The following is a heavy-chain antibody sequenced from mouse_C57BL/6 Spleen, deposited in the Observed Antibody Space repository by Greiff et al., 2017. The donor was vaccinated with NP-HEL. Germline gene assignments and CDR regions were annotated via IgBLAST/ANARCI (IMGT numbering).Heavy chain of an antibody. CDR1: GYTFTSYW. V-gene: IGHV1-59*01. CDR2: IDPSDSYT. D-gene: IGHD1-1*01. Sequence: QVQLQQPGAELVRPGTSVKLSCKASGYTFTSYWMHWVKQRPGQGLEWIGVIDPSDSYTNYNQKFKGKATLTVDTSSSTAYMQLSSLTSEDSAVYYCARVYYGSSYPYDFDDWGPGTTLTVSS. CDR3: ARVYYGSSYPYDFDD. J-gene: IGHJ2*01.